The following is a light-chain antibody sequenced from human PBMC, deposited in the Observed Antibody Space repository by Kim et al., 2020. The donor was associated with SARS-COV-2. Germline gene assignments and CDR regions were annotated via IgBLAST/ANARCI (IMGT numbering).Light chain of an antibody. CDR1: NIGSKS. J-gene: IGLJ1*01. V-gene: IGLV3-21*04. Sequence: SYELTQPPSVSVAPGKTARITCGGNNIGSKSVHWYQQKPGQAPVLVIYYDSDRPSGIPERFSGSNSGNTATLTISRVEAGDEADYYCHVWDSRGDHGVFG. CDR2: YDS. CDR3: HVWDSRGDHGV.